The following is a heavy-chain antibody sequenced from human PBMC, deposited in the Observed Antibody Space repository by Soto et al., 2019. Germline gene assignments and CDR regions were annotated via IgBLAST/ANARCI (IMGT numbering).Heavy chain of an antibody. V-gene: IGHV4-59*01. Sequence: SETLSLSCTVSGGSISSYYWSWIRQPPGKGLEWIGYIYYSGSTNYNPSLKSRVTISVDTSKNQFSLKLSSVTAADTAVYYCASADRSEIYYYGMGVWGQGTTVTVSS. CDR3: ASADRSEIYYYGMGV. J-gene: IGHJ6*02. CDR1: GGSISSYY. CDR2: IYYSGST.